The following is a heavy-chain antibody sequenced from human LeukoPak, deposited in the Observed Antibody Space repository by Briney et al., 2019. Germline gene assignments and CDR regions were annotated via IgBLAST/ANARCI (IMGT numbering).Heavy chain of an antibody. J-gene: IGHJ4*02. D-gene: IGHD6-13*01. Sequence: PSETLSLTYTVSCAYITYYYLIWLRQPPGKGLEWIGFIYYSGGTNYNPSLKSRVTISLDMSKNRFSLNLSSVAAMDTAVYYCARGEAASKSRSSWYADYWGQGTLVAVSS. CDR2: IYYSGGT. CDR3: ARGEAASKSRSSWYADY. V-gene: IGHV4-59*01. CDR1: CAYITYYY.